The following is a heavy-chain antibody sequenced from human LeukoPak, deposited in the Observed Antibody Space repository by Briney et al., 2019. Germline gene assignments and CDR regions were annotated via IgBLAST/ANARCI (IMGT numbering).Heavy chain of an antibody. J-gene: IGHJ4*02. CDR2: ISSSSSYI. D-gene: IGHD3-3*01. CDR1: GFTFSSYS. Sequence: GGSLRLSCAASGFTFSSYSMNWVRQAPGKGLEWVSSISSSSSYIYYADSVKGRFTISRDNAKHSLYLQMNSLRAEDTAVYYCARGAPNNYDFWSGYLGFDYWGQGTLVTVSS. CDR3: ARGAPNNYDFWSGYLGFDY. V-gene: IGHV3-21*01.